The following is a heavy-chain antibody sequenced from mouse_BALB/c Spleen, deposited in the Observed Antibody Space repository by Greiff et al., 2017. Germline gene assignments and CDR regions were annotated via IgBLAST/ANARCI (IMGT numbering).Heavy chain of an antibody. CDR2: IWGDGST. CDR1: GFSLTGYG. CDR3: AREDGYSLFSYAMDY. J-gene: IGHJ4*01. V-gene: IGHV2-6-7*01. D-gene: IGHD2-3*01. Sequence: QVQLKESGPGLVAPSQSLSITCTVSGFSLTGYGVNWVRQPPGKGLEWLGMIWGDGSTDYNSALKSRLSISKDNSKSQVFLKMNSLQTDDTARYYCAREDGYSLFSYAMDYWGQGTSVTVSS.